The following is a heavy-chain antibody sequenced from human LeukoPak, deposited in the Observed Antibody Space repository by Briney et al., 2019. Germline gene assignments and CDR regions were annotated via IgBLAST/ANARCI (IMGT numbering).Heavy chain of an antibody. CDR2: IYYTGST. CDR1: GGSINSYF. Sequence: SETLSLTCTVSGGSINSYFCSWIRQPPGKGLEWIGYIYYTGSTNYNPSLKSRVTISLDTPKNQVSLKLSSVTAADTAVYYCVRHGGNAAAHGIYPFDYWGQGTLVTVSS. CDR3: VRHGGNAAAHGIYPFDY. V-gene: IGHV4-59*08. D-gene: IGHD6-13*01. J-gene: IGHJ4*02.